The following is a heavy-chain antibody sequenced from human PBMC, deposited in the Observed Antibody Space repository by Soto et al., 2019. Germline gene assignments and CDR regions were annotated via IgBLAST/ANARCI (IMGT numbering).Heavy chain of an antibody. CDR1: GFTFSNFW. V-gene: IGHV3-74*01. CDR2: INGDGSTT. CDR3: ARGCIDGICYGFS. D-gene: IGHD2-8*01. J-gene: IGHJ5*02. Sequence: EVQLVESGGGLVQPGGSLTLSCAASGFTFSNFWMHWVRQAPGKGLMWVSRINGDGSTTRYADSVKGRFAISRDNAKNTLFLQMHSLRAEDTAVYYCARGCIDGICYGFSWGKGTLVTVFS.